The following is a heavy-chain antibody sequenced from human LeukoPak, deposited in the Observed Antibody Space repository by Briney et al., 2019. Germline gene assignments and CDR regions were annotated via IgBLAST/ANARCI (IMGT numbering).Heavy chain of an antibody. CDR2: INPSGGST. D-gene: IGHD2-8*01. CDR3: ARDEQGYCTNGVCSNWFDP. V-gene: IGHV1-46*01. Sequence: GASVKVSCKASGYTFTSYYMHWVRQAPGQGLEWMGIINPSGGSTSYAQKFQGRVTMTRDMSTSTVYMELSSLRSEDTAVYYCARDEQGYCTNGVCSNWFDPWGQGTLVTVSS. J-gene: IGHJ5*02. CDR1: GYTFTSYY.